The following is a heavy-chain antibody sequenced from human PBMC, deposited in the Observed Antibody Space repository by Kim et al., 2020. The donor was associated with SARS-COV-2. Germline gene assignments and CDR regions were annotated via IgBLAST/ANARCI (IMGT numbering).Heavy chain of an antibody. J-gene: IGHJ4*02. CDR2: IYFTGTT. D-gene: IGHD1-26*01. V-gene: IGHV4-39*01. CDR1: GVSIDTSDYY. Sequence: SETLSLTCTVSGVSIDTSDYYWAWIRQPPGQGLEWIATIYFTGTTFYSPSLKSRATVSIDTSKDQFSLDLNSVTTTDTPMYYCARKVRVGGHLDHWGQG. CDR3: ARKVRVGGHLDH.